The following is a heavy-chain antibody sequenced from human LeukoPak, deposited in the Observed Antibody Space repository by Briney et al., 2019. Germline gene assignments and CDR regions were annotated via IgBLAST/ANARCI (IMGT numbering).Heavy chain of an antibody. D-gene: IGHD4-17*01. CDR3: AKDPGYGDYSFDY. Sequence: GGSLRLSCAASGFTFSSYSMNWVRQAPGKGLEWVSAISGSGGSTYYADSVKGRFTISRDNSKNTLYLQMNSLRAEDTAVYYCAKDPGYGDYSFDYWGQGTLVTVSS. CDR1: GFTFSSYS. J-gene: IGHJ4*02. V-gene: IGHV3-23*01. CDR2: ISGSGGST.